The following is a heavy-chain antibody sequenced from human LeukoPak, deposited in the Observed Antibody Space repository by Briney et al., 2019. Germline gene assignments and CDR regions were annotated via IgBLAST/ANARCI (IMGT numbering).Heavy chain of an antibody. Sequence: SETLSLTCAVYGGSFSGYYWSWIRQPPGKGLEWIGEINHSGSTNYNPSLKSRVTISVDTSKNQFSLKLSPVTAADTAVYYCARGRGYYYWGQGTLVTVSS. CDR1: GGSFSGYY. D-gene: IGHD5-18*01. J-gene: IGHJ4*02. CDR3: ARGRGYYY. V-gene: IGHV4-34*01. CDR2: INHSGST.